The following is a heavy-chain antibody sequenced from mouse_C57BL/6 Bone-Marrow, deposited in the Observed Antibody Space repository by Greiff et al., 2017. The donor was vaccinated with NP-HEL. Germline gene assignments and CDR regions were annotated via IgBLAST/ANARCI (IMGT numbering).Heavy chain of an antibody. CDR2: ISSGGSYT. J-gene: IGHJ3*01. Sequence: EVKLVESGGDLVKPGGSLKLSCAASGFTFSSYGMSWVRQTPDKRLEWVATISSGGSYTYYPDSVKGRFTISRDNAKNTLYLQMSSLKSEDTAMYYCAREYYDYDGVAYWGQGTLVTVSA. D-gene: IGHD2-4*01. CDR1: GFTFSSYG. V-gene: IGHV5-6*02. CDR3: AREYYDYDGVAY.